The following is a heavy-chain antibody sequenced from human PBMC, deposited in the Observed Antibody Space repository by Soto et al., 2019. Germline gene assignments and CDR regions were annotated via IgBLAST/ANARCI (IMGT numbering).Heavy chain of an antibody. CDR2: TYYRSNWRH. V-gene: IGHV6-1*01. Sequence: SQTLSLTCAISGDSVSSNTAAWNWIRSSPSRGLEWLGRTYYRSNWRHDYAVSVKSRITVNPDTSKNHFSLQLNSVTPDDAAVYYCARGVAGSGFDLWGQGTLVTVSS. J-gene: IGHJ4*02. CDR1: GDSVSSNTAA. D-gene: IGHD6-19*01. CDR3: ARGVAGSGFDL.